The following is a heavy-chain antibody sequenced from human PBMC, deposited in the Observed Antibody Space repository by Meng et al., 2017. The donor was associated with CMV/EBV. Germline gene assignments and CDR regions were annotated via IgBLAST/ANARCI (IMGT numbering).Heavy chain of an antibody. J-gene: IGHJ4*02. CDR3: AKDGSRVVAATPNLDY. Sequence: VQLGGAGGGVVQPGGSLRLSCAASGFTFSSHGMHWVRQAPGKGLEWVAFIRYDGSNKYYADSVKGRFTISRDNSKNALYLQMNSLRAEDTAVYYCAKDGSRVVAATPNLDYWGQGTLVTVSS. CDR2: IRYDGSNK. V-gene: IGHV3-30*02. D-gene: IGHD2-15*01. CDR1: GFTFSSHG.